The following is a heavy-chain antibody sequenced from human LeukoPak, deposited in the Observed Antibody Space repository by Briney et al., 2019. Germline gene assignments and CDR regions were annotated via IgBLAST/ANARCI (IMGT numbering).Heavy chain of an antibody. J-gene: IGHJ5*02. CDR2: INPNSGGT. V-gene: IGHV1-2*02. Sequence: ASVKVSCKASGYTSTGYYMHWVRQAPGQGLEWMGWINPNSGGTNYAQKFQGRVTMTRDTSISTTYMELSRLRSDDTAVYYCARDGLYNWNYGVPYNWFDPWGQGTLVTVSS. D-gene: IGHD1-7*01. CDR3: ARDGLYNWNYGVPYNWFDP. CDR1: GYTSTGYY.